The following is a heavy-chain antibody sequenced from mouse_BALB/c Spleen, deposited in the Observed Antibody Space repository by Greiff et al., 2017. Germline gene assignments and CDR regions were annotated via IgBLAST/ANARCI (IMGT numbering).Heavy chain of an antibody. Sequence: EVKLVESGGGLVQPGGSRKLSCAASGFTFSSFGMHWVRQAPEKGLEWVAYISSGSSTIYYADTVKGRFTISRDNPKNTLFLQMTSLRSEDTAMYYCASYDYEEGYFDYWGQGTTLTVSS. CDR1: GFTFSSFG. CDR3: ASYDYEEGYFDY. V-gene: IGHV5-17*02. J-gene: IGHJ2*01. CDR2: ISSGSSTI. D-gene: IGHD2-4*01.